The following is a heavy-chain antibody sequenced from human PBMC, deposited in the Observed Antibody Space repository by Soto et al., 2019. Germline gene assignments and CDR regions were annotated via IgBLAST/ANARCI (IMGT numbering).Heavy chain of an antibody. CDR1: GLTFRSYA. V-gene: IGHV3-23*01. J-gene: IGHJ4*02. Sequence: GGSLRLSCAASGLTFRSYAMSWVRQAPGKGLEWVSAISGSGGSTYYADSVKGRFTISRDNSKNTLYLQMNSLRVEDTVLYYCAKDPVEMATIPFDYWGQGTLVTVS. CDR3: AKDPVEMATIPFDY. CDR2: ISGSGGST. D-gene: IGHD5-12*01.